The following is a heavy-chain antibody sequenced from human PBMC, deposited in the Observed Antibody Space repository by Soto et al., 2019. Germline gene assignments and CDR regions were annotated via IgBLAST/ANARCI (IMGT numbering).Heavy chain of an antibody. J-gene: IGHJ6*02. CDR3: ARDFGSSSSYYYYYGMDV. CDR1: GFTFSSYA. Sequence: PGGSLRLSCAASGFTFSSYAMHWVRQAPGKGLEWVAVISYDGSNKYYADSVKGRFTITRDNSKNTLYLQMNSLRAEDTAVYYCARDFGSSSSYYYYYGMDVWGQGTTVTVSS. V-gene: IGHV3-30-3*01. CDR2: ISYDGSNK. D-gene: IGHD6-6*01.